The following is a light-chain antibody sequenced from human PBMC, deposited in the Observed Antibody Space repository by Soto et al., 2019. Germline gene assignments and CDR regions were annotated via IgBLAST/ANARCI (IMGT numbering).Light chain of an antibody. V-gene: IGKV3-20*01. CDR2: GAV. CDR1: QSVSNNY. J-gene: IGKJ5*01. CDR3: QQYGNPPIP. Sequence: EFLAKKSPSALSLSTGERATLSCRASQSVSNNYLAWYQQKPGQAPRLLIYGAVRRATGIPDRFSGSGSGTDFTLTISILEPEYFAVYCCQQYGNPPIPFGQGTILDIK.